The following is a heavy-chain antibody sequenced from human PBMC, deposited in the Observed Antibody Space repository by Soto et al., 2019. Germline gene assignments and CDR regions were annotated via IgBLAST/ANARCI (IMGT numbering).Heavy chain of an antibody. J-gene: IGHJ4*02. V-gene: IGHV3-23*01. CDR2: ISGSGGST. D-gene: IGHD3-22*01. Sequence: GGSLRLSCAASGFTFSSYAMSWVRQAPGKGLEWVSAISGSGGSTYYADSVKGRFTISRDNSKNTLYLQMNSLRAEDTAVYYCAKDVEKYYYDSSGYYGRFDYWGQGTLVTVS. CDR1: GFTFSSYA. CDR3: AKDVEKYYYDSSGYYGRFDY.